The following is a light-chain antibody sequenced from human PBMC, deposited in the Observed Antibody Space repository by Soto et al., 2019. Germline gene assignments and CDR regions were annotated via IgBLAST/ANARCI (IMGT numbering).Light chain of an antibody. CDR2: GAS. CDR3: QQYNNLPFT. V-gene: IGKV3D-15*01. Sequence: EIVMTQSPATLSVSPGERATLSCRASQCVSSNLAWYQQKTGQVPRLLIYGASTRATGIPARFSGSGSGTEFTITISSLQAEDLAVFYCQQYNNLPFTFVPGTKVAI. J-gene: IGKJ3*01. CDR1: QCVSSN.